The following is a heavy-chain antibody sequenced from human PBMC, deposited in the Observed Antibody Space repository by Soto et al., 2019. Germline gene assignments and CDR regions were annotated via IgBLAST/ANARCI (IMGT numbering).Heavy chain of an antibody. D-gene: IGHD3-10*01. CDR2: IIPIHGIA. CDR3: ARDNSAGHFDL. V-gene: IGHV1-69*08. CDR1: GGTFSSYT. J-gene: IGHJ2*01. Sequence: QVQLVQSGAEVKKPGSSVKVSCKASGGTFSSYTISWVRQAPGQGLEWMGRIIPIHGIANYAQKFQGRVTITADKSTSTAYMELSSLRSEDTAVYYCARDNSAGHFDLWGRGTLVTVSS.